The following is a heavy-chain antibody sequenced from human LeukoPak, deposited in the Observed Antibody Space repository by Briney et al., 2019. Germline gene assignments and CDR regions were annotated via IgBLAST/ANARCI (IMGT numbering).Heavy chain of an antibody. Sequence: GASVKVSCKASGYTFTGYYMHWVRQAPGRGLELMGWINLNSGGTNYPQKFQDRVTMTRDTSISTAYMELSRLRSSDTAVYYCARSPHILTGENFDYWGQGTLVTVSS. V-gene: IGHV1-2*02. CDR1: GYTFTGYY. J-gene: IGHJ4*02. D-gene: IGHD3-9*01. CDR2: INLNSGGT. CDR3: ARSPHILTGENFDY.